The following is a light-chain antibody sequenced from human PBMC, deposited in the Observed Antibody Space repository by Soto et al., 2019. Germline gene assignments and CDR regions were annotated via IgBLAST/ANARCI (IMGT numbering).Light chain of an antibody. CDR2: KAS. CDR1: QSISTW. V-gene: IGKV1-5*03. Sequence: DIQMTQSPSTLSASVGDRVTITCRASQSISTWLAWYQQKPGKAPTLLIYKASSLESGVSSRFSGSGSGTEFTLTISSLQPDDFATYYCQQYNTYPLTFGGGTTVEIK. J-gene: IGKJ4*01. CDR3: QQYNTYPLT.